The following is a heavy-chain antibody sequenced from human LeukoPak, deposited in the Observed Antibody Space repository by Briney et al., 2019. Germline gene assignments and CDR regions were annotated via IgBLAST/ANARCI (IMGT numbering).Heavy chain of an antibody. Sequence: WASVKVSCKVSGYTLTELSMHWVRQAPGKGLEWMGGFDPEDGETIYAQKFQGRVTMTEDTSTDTAHMELSSLRSEDTAVYYCATGDYGDSLPDYWGQGTLVTVSS. D-gene: IGHD4-17*01. J-gene: IGHJ4*02. CDR1: GYTLTELS. CDR2: FDPEDGET. V-gene: IGHV1-24*01. CDR3: ATGDYGDSLPDY.